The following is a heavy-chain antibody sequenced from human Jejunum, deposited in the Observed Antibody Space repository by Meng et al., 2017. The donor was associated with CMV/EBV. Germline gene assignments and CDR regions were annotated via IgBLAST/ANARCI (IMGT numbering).Heavy chain of an antibody. Sequence: IWVRQAPGKGLEWVSYISSSGDTISYADSVKGRFTISRDNAKNSLYLQMNSLRAEDTAVYYCARDSQFIVVVPTTMLYYDGLDVWGQGTTVTVSS. J-gene: IGHJ6*02. CDR2: ISSSGDTI. D-gene: IGHD2-2*01. CDR3: ARDSQFIVVVPTTMLYYDGLDV. V-gene: IGHV3-48*03.